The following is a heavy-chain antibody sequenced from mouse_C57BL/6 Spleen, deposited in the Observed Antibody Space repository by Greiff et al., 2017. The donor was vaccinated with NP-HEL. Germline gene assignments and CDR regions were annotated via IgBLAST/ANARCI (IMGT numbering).Heavy chain of an antibody. J-gene: IGHJ4*01. CDR1: GYTFTDYY. Sequence: EVQLQQSGPELVKPGASVKISCKASGYTFTDYYMNWVKQSHGKSLEWIGDINPNNGGTSYNQKFKGKATLTVDKSSSTAYMELRSLTSEESAVYYCERSGRAMDYWGQGTSVTVSS. CDR2: INPNNGGT. CDR3: ERSGRAMDY. V-gene: IGHV1-26*01.